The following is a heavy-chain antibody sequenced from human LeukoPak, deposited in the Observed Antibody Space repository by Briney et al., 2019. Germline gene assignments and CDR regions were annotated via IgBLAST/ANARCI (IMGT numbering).Heavy chain of an antibody. Sequence: PSETLSLTCTVSGGSISSYYWSWIRQPPGKGLEWIGYIYYSGSTNYNPSLKSRVTISVDTSKNQFSLKLSSVTAADTAVYYCARSPEEIHTIFGVVIPNWFDPWGQGTLVTVSS. V-gene: IGHV4-59*01. CDR2: IYYSGST. CDR1: GGSISSYY. CDR3: ARSPEEIHTIFGVVIPNWFDP. D-gene: IGHD3-3*01. J-gene: IGHJ5*02.